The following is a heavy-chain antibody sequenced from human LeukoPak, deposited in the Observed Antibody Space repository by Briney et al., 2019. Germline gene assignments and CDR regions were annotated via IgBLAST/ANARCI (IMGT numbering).Heavy chain of an antibody. V-gene: IGHV1-46*01. CDR1: GYTFTSYY. CDR3: AREKYYTSGSIYNRIDY. J-gene: IGHJ4*02. D-gene: IGHD3-10*01. Sequence: ASVKVSCKASGYTFTSYYMHWVRQAPGQGLEWMGIINPRGGSTSYAQKFQGRVTMTRDTSISTAYMELSRLRSDDTALYYCAREKYYTSGSIYNRIDYWGQGTLVTVSS. CDR2: INPRGGST.